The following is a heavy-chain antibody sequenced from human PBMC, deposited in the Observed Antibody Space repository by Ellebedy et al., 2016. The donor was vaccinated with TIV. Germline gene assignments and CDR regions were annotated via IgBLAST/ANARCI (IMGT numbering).Heavy chain of an antibody. D-gene: IGHD2-21*02. CDR2: IIPIFGTA. J-gene: IGHJ4*02. V-gene: IGHV1-69*13. Sequence: ASVKVSCKASGYTFTSYYMHWVRQAPGQGLEWMGGIIPIFGTANYAQKFQGRVTITADESTSTAYMELSSLRSEDTAVYYCARGGIVGGDCYRDWGQGTLVTVSS. CDR1: GYTFTSYY. CDR3: ARGGIVGGDCYRD.